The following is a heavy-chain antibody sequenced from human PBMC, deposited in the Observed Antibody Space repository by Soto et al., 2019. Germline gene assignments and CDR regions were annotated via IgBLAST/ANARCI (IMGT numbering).Heavy chain of an antibody. CDR1: GDSVSSDSAD. V-gene: IGHV6-1*01. CDR2: TYYRSKWYN. Sequence: SRTLSLSRAISGDSVSSDSADWKWIRPSPSRGLEWLGRTYYRSKWYNENAVSVESRITMNTDTSKNQFSLQLNSVTPEDTAVYYCARDGAMIQQLYYFYGMDVWGQGTTVTVSS. CDR3: ARDGAMIQQLYYFYGMDV. J-gene: IGHJ6*02. D-gene: IGHD5-18*01.